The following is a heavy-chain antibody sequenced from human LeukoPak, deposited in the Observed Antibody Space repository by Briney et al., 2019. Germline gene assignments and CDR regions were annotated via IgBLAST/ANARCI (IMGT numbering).Heavy chain of an antibody. V-gene: IGHV5-51*01. D-gene: IGHD6-13*01. CDR1: GYSFTSYW. CDR2: IYPGDSDT. CDR3: ARLRYSSSWRGFDY. J-gene: IGHJ4*02. Sequence: GASLKISCKGSGYSFTSYWIDWVRQMPGKGLEWMWIIYPGDSDTRYSPSFQGQVTISADKSISTAYLQWSSLKASDTAMYYCARLRYSSSWRGFDYWGQGTLVTVSS.